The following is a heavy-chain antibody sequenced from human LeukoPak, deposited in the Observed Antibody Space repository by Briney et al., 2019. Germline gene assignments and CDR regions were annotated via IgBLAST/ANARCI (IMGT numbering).Heavy chain of an antibody. J-gene: IGHJ2*01. Sequence: PETLSLTCAVYGGSFSGYYWSWIRQPPGKGLEWIGYIYYSGSTNYNPSLKSRVTISVDTSKKQFSLKLSSVTAADTAVYYCARDPVDQPYWFFDLWGRGTLVTVSS. CDR1: GGSFSGYY. V-gene: IGHV4-59*01. D-gene: IGHD2-2*01. CDR3: ARDPVDQPYWFFDL. CDR2: IYYSGST.